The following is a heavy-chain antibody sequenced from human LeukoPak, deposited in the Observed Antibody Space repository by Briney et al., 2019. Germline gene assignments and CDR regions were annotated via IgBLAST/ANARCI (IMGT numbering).Heavy chain of an antibody. CDR3: ARDTDYDILTASIPYYGMDV. CDR2: IYYSGST. V-gene: IGHV4-61*01. D-gene: IGHD3-9*01. Sequence: SETLSLTCTVSGGSVSSGSYYWSWIRQPPGKGLEWIGYIYYSGSTNYNPSLKSRVTISVDTSKNQFSLRLRSVTAADTAVYYCARDTDYDILTASIPYYGMDVWGQGTTVTVSS. J-gene: IGHJ6*02. CDR1: GGSVSSGSYY.